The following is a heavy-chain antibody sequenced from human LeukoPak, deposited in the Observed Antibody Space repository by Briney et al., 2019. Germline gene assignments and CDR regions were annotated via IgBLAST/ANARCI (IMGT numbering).Heavy chain of an antibody. V-gene: IGHV3-21*01. Sequence: GESLRLSCAASGFTFSSYSMNWVRQAPGKGLEWVSSISSSSSYIYYADSVKGRFTISRDNAKNSLYLQMNSLRAEDTAVYYCARDESLLNAFDIWGQGTMVTVSS. J-gene: IGHJ3*02. CDR3: ARDESLLNAFDI. CDR2: ISSSSSYI. CDR1: GFTFSSYS.